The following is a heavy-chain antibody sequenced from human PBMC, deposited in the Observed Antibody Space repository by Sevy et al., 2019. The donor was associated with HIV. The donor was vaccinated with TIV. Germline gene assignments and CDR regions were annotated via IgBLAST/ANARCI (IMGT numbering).Heavy chain of an antibody. J-gene: IGHJ4*02. Sequence: GGSLRLSCAASGFSLNSYWMSWVRQAPGKGLEWVANIKQDGRVKYYVDSVKGRFTLSRDNARNLLYLQMNSLRAEDTALYYCVRAIAADGSFWGQGTLVTVSS. CDR1: GFSLNSYW. CDR3: VRAIAADGSF. CDR2: IKQDGRVK. V-gene: IGHV3-7*01. D-gene: IGHD6-13*01.